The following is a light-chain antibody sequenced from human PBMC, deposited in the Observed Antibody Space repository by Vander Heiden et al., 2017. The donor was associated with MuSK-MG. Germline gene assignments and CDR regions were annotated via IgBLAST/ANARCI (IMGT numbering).Light chain of an antibody. J-gene: IGLJ2*01. CDR3: QTWDTDSAI. CDR1: NLGGKF. V-gene: IGLV3-1*01. Sequence: SSELTQAPSVSVAPGQTASISCSGDNLGGKFVFWYQQRPGHPPLLVIYQHSKRPAGIPDRFSGSNSGDTATLTISGTQSLDEGVYFCQTWDTDSAIFGGGTSLLVL. CDR2: QHS.